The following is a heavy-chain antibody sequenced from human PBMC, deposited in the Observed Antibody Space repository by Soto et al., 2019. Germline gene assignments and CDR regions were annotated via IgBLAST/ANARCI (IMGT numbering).Heavy chain of an antibody. CDR2: INHSGGT. V-gene: IGHV4-34*01. J-gene: IGHJ4*02. Sequence: PSETLSLTCAVYGGSFSGYYGSWIRQPPGKGLEWIGEINHSGGTNYNPSLKSRVTISVDTSKNQFSLKLSSVTAADTAVYYCARGGGYGGNSGDYWGQGTLVTVSS. CDR3: ARGGGYGGNSGDY. D-gene: IGHD4-17*01. CDR1: GGSFSGYY.